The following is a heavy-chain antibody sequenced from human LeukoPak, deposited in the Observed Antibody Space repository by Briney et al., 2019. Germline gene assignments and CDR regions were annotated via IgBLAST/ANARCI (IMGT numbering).Heavy chain of an antibody. V-gene: IGHV3-33*05. CDR1: GFTFSSYG. CDR3: ARDGGSYSRSAFDI. CDR2: ISYDGSNK. Sequence: GGSLRLSCAASGFTFSSYGMHWVRQAPGKGLEWVAVISYDGSNKYYADSVKGRFTISRDNSKNTLYLQMNSLRAEDTAVYYCARDGGSYSRSAFDIWGQGTMVTVSS. J-gene: IGHJ3*02. D-gene: IGHD1-26*01.